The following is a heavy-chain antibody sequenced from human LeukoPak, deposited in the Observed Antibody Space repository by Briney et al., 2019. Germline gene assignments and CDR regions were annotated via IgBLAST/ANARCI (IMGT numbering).Heavy chain of an antibody. CDR1: GFNFGNHW. CDR3: VRDGYNQNRFDF. Sequence: GGSLRLSCAASGFNFGNHWMDWVRQAPGQGLEWVANIKEDGTLACYADSVRGRFSISRDNTRNSLFLQMNGLRAEDTAVYFCVRDGYNQNRFDFWGQGTLITVSS. CDR2: IKEDGTLA. D-gene: IGHD1-14*01. J-gene: IGHJ4*02. V-gene: IGHV3-7*03.